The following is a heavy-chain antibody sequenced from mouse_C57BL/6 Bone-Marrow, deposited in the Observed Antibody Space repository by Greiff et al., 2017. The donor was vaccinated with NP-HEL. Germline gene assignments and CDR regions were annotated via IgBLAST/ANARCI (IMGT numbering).Heavy chain of an antibody. J-gene: IGHJ4*01. D-gene: IGHD3-2*02. CDR3: ARDSSVLYYAMDY. Sequence: QVQLQQSGAELAKPGASVKLSCKASGYTFTSYWMHWVKQRPGQGLEWIGYINPSSGYTKYNQKFKDKATLTADKSSSTADMQLSSLTYEDSAVYYCARDSSVLYYAMDYWGQGTSVTVSS. V-gene: IGHV1-7*01. CDR1: GYTFTSYW. CDR2: INPSSGYT.